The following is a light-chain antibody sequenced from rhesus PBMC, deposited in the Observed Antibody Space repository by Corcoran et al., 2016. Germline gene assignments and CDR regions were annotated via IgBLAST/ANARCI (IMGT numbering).Light chain of an antibody. CDR3: QQYSSNWS. CDR1: QSISRW. V-gene: IGKV1-22*01. J-gene: IGKJ1*01. Sequence: DVQMTQSPSSLSASVGDTVTITCRASQSISRWLAWYQQKPGKAPELLIYKASTLQSGVPSIFSGSGSGTEFTLTISSLQSEDFATYYCQQYSSNWSFGQGTKVEIK. CDR2: KAS.